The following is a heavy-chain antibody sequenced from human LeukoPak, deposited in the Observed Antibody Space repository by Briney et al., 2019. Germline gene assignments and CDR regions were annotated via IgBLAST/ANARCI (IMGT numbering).Heavy chain of an antibody. V-gene: IGHV4-38-2*01. D-gene: IGHD2-21*01. CDR3: ARGDIPDY. CDR1: GYSISSGYY. J-gene: IGHJ4*02. Sequence: SETLSLTCAVSGYSISSGYYWGWIRQSPEKGLEWIGSIFHSGKTYYNLSLKSRVTISVDTSKNQFSLKLTSVTAADTAVYYRARGDIPDYWGQGTLVTVSS. CDR2: IFHSGKT.